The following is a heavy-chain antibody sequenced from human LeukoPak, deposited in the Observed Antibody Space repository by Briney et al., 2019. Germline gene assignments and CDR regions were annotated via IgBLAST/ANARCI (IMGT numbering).Heavy chain of an antibody. Sequence: GGSLSLSCAASGFTFDDYAMHWVRQAPGKGLEWVSGISWSSGSIDYADSVKGRFTISRDNAKNSLYLQMNSLRADDTAFYYCSKAYSTGWHIDSWGQGTLVTVSS. CDR1: GFTFDDYA. J-gene: IGHJ4*02. D-gene: IGHD6-19*01. V-gene: IGHV3-9*01. CDR3: SKAYSTGWHIDS. CDR2: ISWSSGSI.